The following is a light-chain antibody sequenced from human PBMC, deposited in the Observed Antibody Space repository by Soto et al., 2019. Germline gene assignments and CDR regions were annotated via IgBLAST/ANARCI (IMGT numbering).Light chain of an antibody. V-gene: IGKV3-11*01. CDR3: QQRNNCPLT. CDR2: EAL. CDR1: RSISTY. J-gene: IGKJ4*02. Sequence: ETVLTQSPATLSLSPGERATLSCRASRSISTYLAGYQQKPGQAPRLLIYEALNRATGIPARFSGSGSGTDFTLNISSLEPEDFSVYYCQQRNNCPLTFGGGTKVEIK.